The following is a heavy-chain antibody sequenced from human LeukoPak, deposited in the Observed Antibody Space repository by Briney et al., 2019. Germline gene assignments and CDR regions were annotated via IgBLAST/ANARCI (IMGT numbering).Heavy chain of an antibody. CDR2: INPNSGGT. CDR3: ARGRRYCGGDCNPRYGFAF. CDR1: GYTFTGYY. D-gene: IGHD2-21*01. Sequence: GASVKVSCKASGYTFTGYYIHWVRQAPGQGLEWMGWINPNSGGTNYAQKSQGGVTMTRDTSISTAYMELSRLRSDDTAVYYCARGRRYCGGDCNPRYGFAFWGQGTMVTVSS. V-gene: IGHV1-2*02. J-gene: IGHJ3*01.